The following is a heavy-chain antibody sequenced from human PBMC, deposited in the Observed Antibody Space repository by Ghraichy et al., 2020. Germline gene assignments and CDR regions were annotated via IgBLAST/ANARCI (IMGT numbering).Heavy chain of an antibody. D-gene: IGHD4-23*01. CDR3: AKDRYGGNSAVDY. V-gene: IGHV3-9*01. CDR2: LSWNSGSI. CDR1: GFTFGDYA. Sequence: SLNISCAASGFTFGDYAMHWVRQAPGKGLEWVSGLSWNSGSIDYADSVKGRFTISRDNAKNSLYLQMNSLRAEDTALYYCAKDRYGGNSAVDYWGQGTLVTVSS. J-gene: IGHJ4*02.